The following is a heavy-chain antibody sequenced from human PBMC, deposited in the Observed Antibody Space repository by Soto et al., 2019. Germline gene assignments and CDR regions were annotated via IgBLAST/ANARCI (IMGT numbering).Heavy chain of an antibody. CDR2: IYYSGST. V-gene: IGHV4-59*01. D-gene: IGHD3-22*01. CDR3: ATSYYYDRTGFDY. Sequence: PSETLSLTCTVSGGSISSYYWSWIRQPPGKGLEWIGYIYYSGSTNYNPSLKSRVTISVDTSKNQFSLKLSSVTAADTAVYYCATSYYYDRTGFDYWGQGTLVTVSS. CDR1: GGSISSYY. J-gene: IGHJ4*02.